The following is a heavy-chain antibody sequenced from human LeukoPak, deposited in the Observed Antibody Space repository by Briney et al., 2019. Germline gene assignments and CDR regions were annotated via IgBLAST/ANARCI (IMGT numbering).Heavy chain of an antibody. CDR2: IYYSGST. CDR3: ASSLSPEDAFDI. D-gene: IGHD1-14*01. V-gene: IGHV4-59*01. J-gene: IGHJ3*02. CDR1: GGSISGDH. Sequence: KPSETLSLTCTVSGGSISGDHWNWIRQPPGKGLEWIGYIYYSGSTNYNPSLKSRVTISVDTSKNQFSLKLSSVTAADTAVYYCASSLSPEDAFDIWGQGTMVTVSS.